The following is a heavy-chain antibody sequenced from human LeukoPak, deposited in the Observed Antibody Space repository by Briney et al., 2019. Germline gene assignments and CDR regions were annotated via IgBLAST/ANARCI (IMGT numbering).Heavy chain of an antibody. CDR3: TTGSDYGY. V-gene: IGHV3-15*05. Sequence: GGSLRLSHAASGFTFSNAWMTWVRQAPGQGLEWVGRIKSKTDGGTRDYAAPVKGRFSISRDDSNNTLYLQMNGLHTEDTGVYYCTTGSDYGYWGQGTLVTVSS. CDR1: GFTFSNAW. D-gene: IGHD4-17*01. J-gene: IGHJ4*02. CDR2: IKSKTDGGTR.